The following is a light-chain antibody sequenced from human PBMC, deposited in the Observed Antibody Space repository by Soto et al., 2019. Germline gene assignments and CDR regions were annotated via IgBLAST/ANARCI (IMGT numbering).Light chain of an antibody. V-gene: IGKV4-1*01. CDR1: QSVLYSSNNKNY. J-gene: IGKJ4*01. CDR2: WAS. Sequence: DIVMTQSPDSLAVSLGERATINCKSSQSVLYSSNNKNYLAWYQQKPGQHPKLLIYWASTRESGVPDRFSGSGSGTDFTLTISRLRAEDVAVYHCQQYFTTPSPSFGGGTKVEIK. CDR3: QQYFTTPSPS.